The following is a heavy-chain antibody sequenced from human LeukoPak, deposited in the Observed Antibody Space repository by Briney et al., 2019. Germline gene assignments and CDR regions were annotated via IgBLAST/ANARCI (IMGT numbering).Heavy chain of an antibody. CDR1: GGSISSGSYY. J-gene: IGHJ4*02. V-gene: IGHV4-61*02. CDR3: ARNREVYGSGSYYSHLDY. D-gene: IGHD3-10*01. Sequence: SETLSLTCTVSGGSISSGSYYWSWIRQPAGKGLEWIGRIYTSGSTNYNPSLKSRVTISIDTSKNQFSLKLSSVTAADTAVYYCARNREVYGSGSYYSHLDYWGQGTLVTVSS. CDR2: IYTSGST.